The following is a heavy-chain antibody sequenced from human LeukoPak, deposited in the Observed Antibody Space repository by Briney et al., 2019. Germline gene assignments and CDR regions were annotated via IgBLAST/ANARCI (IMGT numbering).Heavy chain of an antibody. CDR2: INHSGST. Sequence: TSETLSPTCAVYGGSFSGYYWSWIRQPPGKGLEWIGEINHSGSTNYNPSLKSRVTISVDTSKNQFSLKLSSVTAADTAVYYCARTAWGTRFDPWGQGTLVTVSS. V-gene: IGHV4-34*01. CDR3: ARTAWGTRFDP. CDR1: GGSFSGYY. D-gene: IGHD1-14*01. J-gene: IGHJ5*02.